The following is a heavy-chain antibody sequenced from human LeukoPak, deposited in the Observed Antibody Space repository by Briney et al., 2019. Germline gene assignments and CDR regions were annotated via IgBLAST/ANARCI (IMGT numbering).Heavy chain of an antibody. Sequence: GGSLRLSCAASGFSFRSYEMNWVRQAPEKGLEWVSYISSSGTTIYYADSVKGRFTISRDNAKNSLYLQMKSLRAEDTAVYYCARAPTTVVTNFDYWGQGTLVTVSS. J-gene: IGHJ4*02. CDR2: ISSSGTTI. CDR1: GFSFRSYE. CDR3: ARAPTTVVTNFDY. D-gene: IGHD4-23*01. V-gene: IGHV3-48*03.